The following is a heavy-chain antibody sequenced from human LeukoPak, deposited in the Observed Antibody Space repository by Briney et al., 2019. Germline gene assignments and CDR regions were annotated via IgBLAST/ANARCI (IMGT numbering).Heavy chain of an antibody. D-gene: IGHD2-15*01. CDR1: GFTFSSYD. Sequence: GGSLRLSCAASGFTFSSYDMSRVRQAPGKGLEWVSSITNSGGTTWYADSVRGRFTISRVQSKNTLYLQMSSLRAEDTAVYYCAKHSGMYYYFDYWGQGALVSVPS. J-gene: IGHJ4*02. CDR2: ITNSGGTT. V-gene: IGHV3-23*01. CDR3: AKHSGMYYYFDY.